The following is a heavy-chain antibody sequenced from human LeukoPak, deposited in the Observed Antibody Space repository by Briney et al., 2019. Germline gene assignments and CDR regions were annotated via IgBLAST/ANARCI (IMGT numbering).Heavy chain of an antibody. V-gene: IGHV1-2*02. CDR2: INPNNGGT. D-gene: IGHD3-10*01. Sequence: ASVKVSCKASGYTFTDLTEYYIHWVRQAPRQGLEWMGWINPNNGGTKYAQKFQGRVTMTRDMSMNTAYMELSSLTSDNTAVYYCASEERLLWFGELWGQGTLVTVSS. J-gene: IGHJ4*02. CDR3: ASEERLLWFGEL. CDR1: GYTFTDLTEYY.